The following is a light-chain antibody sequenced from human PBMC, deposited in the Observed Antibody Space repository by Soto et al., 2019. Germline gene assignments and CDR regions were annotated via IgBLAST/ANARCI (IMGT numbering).Light chain of an antibody. Sequence: EIVLTQSPGTLSLSPGERATLSCRASQSVSNNYLAWYQQKPGQAPRLLISGASSRATGIPDRFNGSGSGKDFTLTISRLEPENFAVYYCQQYGSSPLTFGGGTKVEVK. CDR3: QQYGSSPLT. V-gene: IGKV3-20*01. J-gene: IGKJ4*01. CDR1: QSVSNNY. CDR2: GAS.